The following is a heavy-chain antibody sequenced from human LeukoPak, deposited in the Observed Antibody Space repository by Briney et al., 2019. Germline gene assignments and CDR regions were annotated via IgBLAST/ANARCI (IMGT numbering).Heavy chain of an antibody. CDR2: IKQDGSQK. Sequence: GGSLRLSCAASGFTFSSYWMSWVRQAPGKGLEWVANIKQDGSQKYYVDSVKGRFTISRDNAKNSLYLQMDSLRAEDTAVYYCASRYSSSSSYYYYMDVWGKGTTVTVSS. V-gene: IGHV3-7*01. J-gene: IGHJ6*03. CDR1: GFTFSSYW. CDR3: ASRYSSSSSYYYYMDV. D-gene: IGHD6-6*01.